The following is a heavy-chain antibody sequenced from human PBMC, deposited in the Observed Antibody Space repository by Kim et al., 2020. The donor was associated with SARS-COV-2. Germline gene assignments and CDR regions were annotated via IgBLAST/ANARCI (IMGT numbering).Heavy chain of an antibody. D-gene: IGHD3-10*01. CDR1: GYTFTSYG. CDR3: ARDLRVLLWFGELSDY. Sequence: ASVKVSCKASGYTFTSYGISWVRQAPGQGREWMGWISAYNGNTNYAQKLQGRVTMTTDTSTSTAYMELRSLRSDDTAVYYCARDLRVLLWFGELSDYWGQGTLVTVSS. J-gene: IGHJ4*02. CDR2: ISAYNGNT. V-gene: IGHV1-18*04.